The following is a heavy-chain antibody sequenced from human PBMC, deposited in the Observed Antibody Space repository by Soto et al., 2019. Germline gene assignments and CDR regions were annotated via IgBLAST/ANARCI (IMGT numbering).Heavy chain of an antibody. D-gene: IGHD5-12*01. V-gene: IGHV1-3*01. CDR2: INAGNGNT. CDR1: GYTFTSYA. Sequence: ASVKVSCKASGYTFTSYAMHWVRQAPGQRLEWMGWINAGNGNTKYSQKFQGRVTITRDTSASTAYMELSSLRSEDTAVYYCARDRKESGYDLTYYYYGMDVWGQRTTVSVSS. J-gene: IGHJ6*02. CDR3: ARDRKESGYDLTYYYYGMDV.